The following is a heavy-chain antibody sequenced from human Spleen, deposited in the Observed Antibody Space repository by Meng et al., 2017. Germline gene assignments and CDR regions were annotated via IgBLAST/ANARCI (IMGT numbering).Heavy chain of an antibody. J-gene: IGHJ3*02. CDR3: TIYTSGHI. V-gene: IGHV3-15*01. CDR1: EFTFSNYS. Sequence: GESLKISCAASEFTFSNYSMGWVRQVPGKRLEWLGHITSRPDGETTEYAAPVKGRFTISRDDSKNTVFLQMNSLKTEDTALYYCTIYTSGHIWGQGTMVTVSS. D-gene: IGHD6-19*01. CDR2: ITSRPDGETT.